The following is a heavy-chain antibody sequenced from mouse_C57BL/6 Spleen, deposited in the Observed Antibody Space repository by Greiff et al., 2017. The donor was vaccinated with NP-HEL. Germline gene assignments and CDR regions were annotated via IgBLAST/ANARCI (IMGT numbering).Heavy chain of an antibody. J-gene: IGHJ2*01. CDR3: TTRDYYGSSYFDY. CDR2: IDPENGDT. D-gene: IGHD1-1*01. CDR1: GFNIKDDY. Sequence: VQLQQPGAELVRPGASVKLSCTASGFNIKDDYMHWVKQRPEQGLEWIGWIDPENGDTEYASKFQGKATITADTSSNTAYLQLSSLTSEDTAVYYCTTRDYYGSSYFDYWGQGTTLTVSS. V-gene: IGHV14-4*01.